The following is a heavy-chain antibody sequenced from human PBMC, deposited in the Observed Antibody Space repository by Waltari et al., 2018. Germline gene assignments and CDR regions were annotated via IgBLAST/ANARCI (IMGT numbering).Heavy chain of an antibody. D-gene: IGHD5-12*01. J-gene: IGHJ4*02. CDR1: GYSISSGYY. CDR3: ARGGEYSGYGWGY. CDR2: IYLSGST. V-gene: IGHV4-38-2*02. Sequence: QVQLQESGPGLVKPSETLSLTCTVSGYSISSGYYWGWIRQPPGKGLEWIGSIYLSGSTYDTPALKSRVTRSVDTSKNQFSLKLSSVTAADTAVYYCARGGEYSGYGWGYWGQGTLVTVSS.